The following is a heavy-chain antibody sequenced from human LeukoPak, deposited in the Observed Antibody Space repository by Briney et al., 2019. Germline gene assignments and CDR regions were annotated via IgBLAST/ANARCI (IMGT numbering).Heavy chain of an antibody. Sequence: GGSLRLSCAASGFTFSNYAMSWVRQAPGKGLEWVSGISGGGGTTFYADSVKGRFTISRDNSKNTLYLQMNSLRAEDTAVYYCARGGYCSSTSCLPTDYWGQGTLVTVSS. D-gene: IGHD2-2*01. CDR2: ISGGGGTT. CDR1: GFTFSNYA. J-gene: IGHJ4*02. CDR3: ARGGYCSSTSCLPTDY. V-gene: IGHV3-23*01.